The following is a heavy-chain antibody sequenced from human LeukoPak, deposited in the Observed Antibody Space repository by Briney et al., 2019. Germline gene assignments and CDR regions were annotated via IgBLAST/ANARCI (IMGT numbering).Heavy chain of an antibody. Sequence: GGSLRLSCAASGFTFSSYAMSWVRQAPGKGLEWVSAISGSGGSTYSADSVKGRFTVSRDNSKNTPYLQMNSLRAEDTAVYYCTKDRGGYSPINWSDPWGQGTLVTVSS. CDR1: GFTFSSYA. CDR2: ISGSGGST. D-gene: IGHD5-18*01. CDR3: TKDRGGYSPINWSDP. V-gene: IGHV3-23*01. J-gene: IGHJ5*02.